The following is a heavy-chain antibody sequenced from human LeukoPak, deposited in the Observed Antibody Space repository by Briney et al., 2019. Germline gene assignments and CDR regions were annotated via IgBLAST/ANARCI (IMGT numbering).Heavy chain of an antibody. Sequence: GGSLRLSCTASGFTFNNYAMYWVRQAPRKGLEWVAGIFGSGGSAHYADSVKGRFTISRDNSKNTVYLQMDSLRGKDTAVYYCTKTTTGYSSGQYPGWPADHWGQGALVTVSS. V-gene: IGHV3-23*01. CDR1: GFTFNNYA. D-gene: IGHD3-22*01. J-gene: IGHJ4*02. CDR3: TKTTTGYSSGQYPGWPADH. CDR2: IFGSGGSA.